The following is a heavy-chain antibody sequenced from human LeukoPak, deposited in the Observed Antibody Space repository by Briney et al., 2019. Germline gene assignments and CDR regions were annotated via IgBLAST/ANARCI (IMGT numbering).Heavy chain of an antibody. Sequence: GGSLRLSCAASGFTFSSYSMNWVRQAPGKGLEWVSSISSSSYIYYADSVKGRFTISRDNAKNSLYLQMNSLRAEDTAVYYCAKRRDGYNPLDYWGQGTLVTVSS. CDR3: AKRRDGYNPLDY. J-gene: IGHJ4*02. CDR1: GFTFSSYS. V-gene: IGHV3-21*01. D-gene: IGHD5-24*01. CDR2: ISSSSYI.